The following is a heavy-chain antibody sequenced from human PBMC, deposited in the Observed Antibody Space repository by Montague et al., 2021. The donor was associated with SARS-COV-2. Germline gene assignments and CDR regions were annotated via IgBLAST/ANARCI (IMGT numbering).Heavy chain of an antibody. V-gene: IGHV3-7*03. D-gene: IGHD1-26*01. Sequence: SLRLSCAASGFTFSTYWMTWVRQAPGKGLEWVANIKGDGSNKHFVDSVEGRFTISRDNAKNSLYLLMTNLRVDDTAVYYCARDTTSFNGGIYYYAFDVWGQGTMVTVSS. CDR2: IKGDGSNK. CDR3: ARDTTSFNGGIYYYAFDV. J-gene: IGHJ3*01. CDR1: GFTFSTYW.